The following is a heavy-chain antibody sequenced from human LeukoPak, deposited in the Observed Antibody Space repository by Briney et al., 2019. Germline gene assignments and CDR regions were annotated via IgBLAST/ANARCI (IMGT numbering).Heavy chain of an antibody. Sequence: GGSLRLSCAASAFTFSSYAMSWVPPAPGKGLEWVSAIGGSGGSTYYADSVKGRFTISRDNSKNTLYLQMNSQRAEDRAVYDCAKVLLWYGDRYGMDVWGQGTTVTVSS. CDR1: AFTFSSYA. D-gene: IGHD3-10*01. V-gene: IGHV3-23*01. CDR2: IGGSGGST. J-gene: IGHJ6*02. CDR3: AKVLLWYGDRYGMDV.